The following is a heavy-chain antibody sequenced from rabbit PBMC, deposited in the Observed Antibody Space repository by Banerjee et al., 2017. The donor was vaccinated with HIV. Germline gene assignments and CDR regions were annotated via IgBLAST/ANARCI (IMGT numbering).Heavy chain of an antibody. Sequence: QQQLEESGGGLVKPEGSLTLTCKASGFDLSSYYYMCWVRRAPGEGLEWIGCIYAGSSGSTYYASWARGRFTISKTSSTTVTLQMTSLTAADTATYFCARGDELITFNLWGPGTLVTVS. V-gene: IGHV1S45*01. CDR2: IYAGSSGST. J-gene: IGHJ4*01. CDR3: ARGDELITFNL. CDR1: GFDLSSYYY. D-gene: IGHD4-2*01.